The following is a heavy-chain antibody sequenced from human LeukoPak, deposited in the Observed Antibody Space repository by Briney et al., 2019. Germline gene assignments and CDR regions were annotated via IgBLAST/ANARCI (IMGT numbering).Heavy chain of an antibody. V-gene: IGHV3-23*01. Sequence: GGSLRLSCAASGFTFSTYNMNWVRQAPGKGLEWVSAISGSGGNTFDADSVKGRFTISRDNSNNTLYLQMNSLRAEDTAIYYCAKNIRQLGNYQYYMDVWGKGTTVTVSS. D-gene: IGHD7-27*01. CDR1: GFTFSTYN. CDR2: ISGSGGNT. CDR3: AKNIRQLGNYQYYMDV. J-gene: IGHJ6*03.